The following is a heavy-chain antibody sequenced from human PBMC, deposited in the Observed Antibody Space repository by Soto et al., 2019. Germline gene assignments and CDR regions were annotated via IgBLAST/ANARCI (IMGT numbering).Heavy chain of an antibody. V-gene: IGHV3-23*01. Sequence: GGSLRLSCAASGFTFSSYAMSWVRQAPGKGLEWVSAISGSGGSTYYADSVKGRFTISRDNSKNTLYLQMNSLRAEDTAVYYCAKDPTYCGGDCYSRTDYWGQGTLVTVSS. CDR1: GFTFSSYA. CDR3: AKDPTYCGGDCYSRTDY. D-gene: IGHD2-21*02. J-gene: IGHJ4*02. CDR2: ISGSGGST.